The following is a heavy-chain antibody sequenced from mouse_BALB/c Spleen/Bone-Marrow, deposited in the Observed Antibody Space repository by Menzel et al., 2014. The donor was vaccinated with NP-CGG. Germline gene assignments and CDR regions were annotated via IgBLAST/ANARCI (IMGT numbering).Heavy chain of an antibody. Sequence: VQLQQXGAELVRSGASVKLXCTASGFNITDYYMHWVKQRPEQGLEWIGWIDPENGDTEYAPKLQGKATMTADTSSNTAYLQLSSLTSEDTAVYYCNGNYYAMDYWGQGTSVTVSA. CDR3: NGNYYAMDY. CDR1: GFNITDYY. CDR2: IDPENGDT. D-gene: IGHD2-1*01. J-gene: IGHJ4*01. V-gene: IGHV14-4*02.